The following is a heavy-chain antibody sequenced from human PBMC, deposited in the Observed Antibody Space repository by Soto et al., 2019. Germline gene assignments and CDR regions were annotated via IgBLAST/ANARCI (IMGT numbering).Heavy chain of an antibody. CDR2: IFPGDSDI. J-gene: IGHJ4*02. Sequence: GESLKISCKVSGYSFSDYWIGWVRQMPGKGLEWMGIIFPGDSDIKYSPSFQGQVIISADKSISTAYLQWSSLKASDTAMYYCARIPAYYYDSSGYPYFDYWGQGTLVTVSS. CDR1: GYSFSDYW. CDR3: ARIPAYYYDSSGYPYFDY. D-gene: IGHD3-22*01. V-gene: IGHV5-51*01.